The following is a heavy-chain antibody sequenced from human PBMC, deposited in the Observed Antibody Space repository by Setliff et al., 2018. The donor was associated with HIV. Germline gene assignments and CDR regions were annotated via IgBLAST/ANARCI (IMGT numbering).Heavy chain of an antibody. D-gene: IGHD3-10*01. CDR3: ARDRALCFSGSPSFNYFDS. J-gene: IGHJ4*02. V-gene: IGHV4-39*07. CDR1: GGSISSSSYY. Sequence: SETLSLTCTVSGGSISSSSYYWGWIRQPPGKGLEWLGSIYHSGSTYYNPSLKSRVTISIDTSKNQFSLKLNSVTAADTAVYYCARDRALCFSGSPSFNYFDSWGQGRLVTVSS. CDR2: IYHSGST.